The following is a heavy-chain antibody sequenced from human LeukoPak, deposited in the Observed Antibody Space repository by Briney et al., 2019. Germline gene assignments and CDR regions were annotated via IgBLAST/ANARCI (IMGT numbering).Heavy chain of an antibody. Sequence: GGSLRLSCAASGFTFSSYGMSWVRQAPGKGLEWVSAISGSGGSTYYADSVKGRFTMSRDNSKNTVYLQMNSLRVDDTAVYYCARRDIVVIVSASDYWGQGTLVAVSS. CDR3: ARRDIVVIVSASDY. J-gene: IGHJ4*02. CDR2: ISGSGGST. D-gene: IGHD2-15*01. CDR1: GFTFSSYG. V-gene: IGHV3-23*01.